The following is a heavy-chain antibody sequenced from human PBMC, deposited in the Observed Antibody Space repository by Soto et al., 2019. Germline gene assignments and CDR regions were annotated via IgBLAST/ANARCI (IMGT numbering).Heavy chain of an antibody. D-gene: IGHD4-17*01. Sequence: QVQLVESGGGVVQPGRSLRLSCAASGFTFSSYAMHWVRQAPGQGLEWVAGISYDGSNKYYADSVKGRFTISRDNSKNTLYMQMNSLRAEDTAVYYCARDASRYGDDGVDYWGQGTLVTVSS. CDR2: ISYDGSNK. CDR3: ARDASRYGDDGVDY. CDR1: GFTFSSYA. V-gene: IGHV3-30-3*01. J-gene: IGHJ4*02.